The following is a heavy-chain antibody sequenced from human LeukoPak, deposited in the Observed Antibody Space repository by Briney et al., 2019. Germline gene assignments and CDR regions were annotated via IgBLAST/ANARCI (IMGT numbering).Heavy chain of an antibody. D-gene: IGHD6-6*01. V-gene: IGHV1-2*02. CDR3: ARGRGSSSGLSEG. J-gene: IGHJ4*02. CDR1: GYTFTDYY. CDR2: INPSSGGT. Sequence: ASVKVSCKASGYTFTDYYMHWVRQAPGQGLEWMGWINPSSGGTNYAQKFQGRVTMTRDTSISTAYMELSRLRSDDTAVYYCARGRGSSSGLSEGWGQGTLVTVSS.